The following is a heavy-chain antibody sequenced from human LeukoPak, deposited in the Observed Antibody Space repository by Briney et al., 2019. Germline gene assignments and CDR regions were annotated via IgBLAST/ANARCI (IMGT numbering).Heavy chain of an antibody. CDR1: EFTFSSYN. CDR2: ISSTSTYI. D-gene: IGHD3-3*01. Sequence: GGSLRLSCAASEFTFSSYNMNWVRQAPGKGLEWVSSISSTSTYIYYADSVKGRFTISRDNAKNSLYLQMNSLRAEDTAVYYCAREVFWSGYFSNLHFDYWGQGALVTVSS. V-gene: IGHV3-21*01. J-gene: IGHJ4*02. CDR3: AREVFWSGYFSNLHFDY.